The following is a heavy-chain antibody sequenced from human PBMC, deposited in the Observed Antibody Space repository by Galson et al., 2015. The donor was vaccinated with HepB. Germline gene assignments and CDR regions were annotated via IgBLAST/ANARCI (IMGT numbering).Heavy chain of an antibody. CDR2: IYSGTST. J-gene: IGHJ4*02. D-gene: IGHD3-22*01. CDR3: AGGPRDYYDSSGPGYFDY. V-gene: IGHV3-53*04. Sequence: SLRLSCAASGFTVSSNYMRWVRQAPGKGLEWVSIIYSGTSTYYADSVRGRFTISRHNFKNTLYLQMNSRRAEDTAVYYCAGGPRDYYDSSGPGYFDYWGQGTLVTVSS. CDR1: GFTVSSNY.